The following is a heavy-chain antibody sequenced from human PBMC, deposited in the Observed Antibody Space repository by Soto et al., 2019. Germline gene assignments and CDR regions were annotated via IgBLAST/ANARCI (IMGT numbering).Heavy chain of an antibody. CDR1: GGSISSYY. J-gene: IGHJ6*02. Sequence: SETLSLTCTVSGGSISSYYWSWIRQPPGKELQYIGYIYYSGSTNYNPSLKSRVTISDDTSTNQFSLTLTSVTAADTAVYYWARGLGERAGYVMDVWGQGNTVTISS. D-gene: IGHD3-16*01. CDR3: ARGLGERAGYVMDV. V-gene: IGHV4-59*08. CDR2: IYYSGST.